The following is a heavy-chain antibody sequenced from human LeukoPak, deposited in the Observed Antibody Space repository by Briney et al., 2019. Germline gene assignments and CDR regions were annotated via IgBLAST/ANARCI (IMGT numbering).Heavy chain of an antibody. V-gene: IGHV1-46*01. J-gene: IGHJ3*02. Sequence: ASVKVSCKASGSTFSSYYMHWVRQAPGQGLEWMGMINPSGAYTSYAQKFQGRVTMTRDTSTSTVYMELSSLRSEDTAVYYCASSAFDIWGQGTMVTVSS. CDR3: ASSAFDI. CDR1: GSTFSSYY. CDR2: INPSGAYT.